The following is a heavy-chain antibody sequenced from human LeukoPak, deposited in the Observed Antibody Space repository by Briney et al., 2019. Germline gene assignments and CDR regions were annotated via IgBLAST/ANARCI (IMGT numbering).Heavy chain of an antibody. J-gene: IGHJ3*02. D-gene: IGHD3-10*01. CDR1: GYTFTGYY. V-gene: IGHV1-2*06. CDR2: INPNSGGT. CDR3: ARGPVGWFGHAFDI. Sequence: ASVKVSCKASGYTFTGYYMHWVRQAPGQGLEWMGRINPNSGGTNYAQKFQGRVTMTRDTSISTAYMELSRLRSEDTAVYYCARGPVGWFGHAFDIWGQGTMVTVSS.